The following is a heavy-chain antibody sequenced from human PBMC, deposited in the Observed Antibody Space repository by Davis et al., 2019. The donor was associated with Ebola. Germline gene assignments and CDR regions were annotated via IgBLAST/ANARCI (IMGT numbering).Heavy chain of an antibody. Sequence: ETLSLTCTVSGGSISSSSYYWGWIRQPPGKGLEWVSAISGSGGSTYYADSVKGRFTISSDSSKNTLYLQMNSLRVEDMGVYYCVKGSRDDSSVLDSWGQGTRVAVSS. J-gene: IGHJ4*02. D-gene: IGHD4-11*01. V-gene: IGHV3-23*01. CDR3: VKGSRDDSSVLDS. CDR1: GGSISSSSYY. CDR2: ISGSGGST.